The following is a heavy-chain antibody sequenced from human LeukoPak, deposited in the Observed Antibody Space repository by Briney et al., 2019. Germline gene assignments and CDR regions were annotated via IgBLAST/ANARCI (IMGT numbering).Heavy chain of an antibody. CDR2: IYYSGST. Sequence: SETLSLTCTVSGGSISSYYWSWIRQPPGKGLEWIGYIYYSGSTNYNPSLKSRVTISVDTSKNQFSLKLSSVTAADTAVYYCARVPIIQLWPRFDYWGQGTLVTVSS. V-gene: IGHV4-59*01. J-gene: IGHJ4*02. CDR1: GGSISSYY. CDR3: ARVPIIQLWPRFDY. D-gene: IGHD5-18*01.